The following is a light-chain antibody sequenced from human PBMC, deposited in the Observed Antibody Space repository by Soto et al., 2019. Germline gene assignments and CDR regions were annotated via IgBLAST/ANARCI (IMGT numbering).Light chain of an antibody. Sequence: QSVLTQPPSVSAAPGQKVTISCSGSSSNIGNNYLSWYQQLPGTAPKLLIYDNNQRPSGIPDRFSGSKSGTSATLGITGLQTGDEADYYCGTWDSSLSAWMFGGGTKLTVL. V-gene: IGLV1-51*01. CDR3: GTWDSSLSAWM. J-gene: IGLJ3*02. CDR2: DNN. CDR1: SSNIGNNY.